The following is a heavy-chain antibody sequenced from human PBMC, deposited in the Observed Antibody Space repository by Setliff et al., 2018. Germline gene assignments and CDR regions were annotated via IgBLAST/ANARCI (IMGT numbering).Heavy chain of an antibody. CDR2: TYSSGST. D-gene: IGHD3-9*01. CDR1: GGSISPYY. J-gene: IGHJ5*02. CDR3: TRESDILRGSKWFDP. V-gene: IGHV4-4*07. Sequence: PSETLSLTCTVSGGSISPYYWSWVRQPAGKGLEWIGRTYSSGSTNYNPSLGSRVTISIDKSKNQLSLKLSSVNAADTAVYYCTRESDILRGSKWFDPWGQGTLVTVSS.